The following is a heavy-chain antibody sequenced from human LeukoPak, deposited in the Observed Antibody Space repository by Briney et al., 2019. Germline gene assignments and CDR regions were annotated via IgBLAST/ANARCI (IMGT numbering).Heavy chain of an antibody. CDR1: GFTFTSYG. J-gene: IGHJ4*02. Sequence: GGSLRLSCAASGFTFTSYGMTWVRQAPGKGLEWVSANSGSGGSTYYADSVKGRFTISRDNSNNTLYLQMNNLRAEDTATYYCAKVTWESRPPDCNSWGPGTLVTVSS. CDR2: NSGSGGST. V-gene: IGHV3-23*01. D-gene: IGHD6-6*01. CDR3: AKVTWESRPPDCNS.